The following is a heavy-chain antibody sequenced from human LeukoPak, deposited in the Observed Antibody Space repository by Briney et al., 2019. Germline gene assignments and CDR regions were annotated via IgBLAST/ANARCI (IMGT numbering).Heavy chain of an antibody. D-gene: IGHD6-13*01. CDR3: AKPQYSSSWTDAFDI. CDR2: TWFDGSNK. Sequence: GGSLRLSCVASGFTFSSYGMHWVRQAPGKGPEWVAVTWFDGSNKYYADSVKGRFTISRDNSKNTLYLQMKSLRAEDTAVYYCAKPQYSSSWTDAFDIWGRGTVVTVSS. J-gene: IGHJ3*02. CDR1: GFTFSSYG. V-gene: IGHV3-33*06.